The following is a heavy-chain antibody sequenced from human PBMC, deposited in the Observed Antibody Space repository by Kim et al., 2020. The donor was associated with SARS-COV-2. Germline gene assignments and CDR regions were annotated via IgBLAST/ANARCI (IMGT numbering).Heavy chain of an antibody. Sequence: SVKVSCKASGGTVSSSAINWVRQAPGQGLEWMGGIIPIFGTANYAQKFQGRVTITADVSTSTAYMELSALRSDDTAVYYCARGTVFGVVTPYYRMDVWGRGTTVTVSS. J-gene: IGHJ6*02. V-gene: IGHV1-69*13. CDR2: IIPIFGTA. D-gene: IGHD3-3*01. CDR1: GGTVSSSA. CDR3: ARGTVFGVVTPYYRMDV.